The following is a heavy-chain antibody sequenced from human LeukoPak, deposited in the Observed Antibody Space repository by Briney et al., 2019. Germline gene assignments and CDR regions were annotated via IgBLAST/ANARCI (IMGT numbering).Heavy chain of an antibody. CDR1: GYTFTSSE. Sequence: ASVRVSCKAPGYTFTSSEIHWVRQAPGQGPEWVGWLNPNSGNTGYAQKFQGRVTFTRESSTSTAYMEVTRLRSEDTAVYYRARAPSRSFDIWGQGTMVTVSS. J-gene: IGHJ3*02. CDR3: ARAPSRSFDI. V-gene: IGHV1-8*03. D-gene: IGHD3-16*02. CDR2: LNPNSGNT.